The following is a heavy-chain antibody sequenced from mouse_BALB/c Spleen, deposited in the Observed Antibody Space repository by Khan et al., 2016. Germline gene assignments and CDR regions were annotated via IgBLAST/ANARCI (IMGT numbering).Heavy chain of an antibody. CDR2: INPDSGTI. Sequence: EVKLLESGGGLVQPGGSLKVSCAATGFDFSRYWMSWVRQAPGKGLEWIGEINPDSGTINYTPSLKVKFIISRDNAKHTLYLQMSKVRSEDTALSYCARAEYYGYLVNWGQGTLVTVSA. D-gene: IGHD1-1*01. J-gene: IGHJ3*01. V-gene: IGHV4-1*02. CDR3: ARAEYYGYLVN. CDR1: GFDFSRYW.